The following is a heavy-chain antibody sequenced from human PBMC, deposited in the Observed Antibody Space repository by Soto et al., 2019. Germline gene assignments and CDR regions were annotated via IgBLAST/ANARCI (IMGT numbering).Heavy chain of an antibody. J-gene: IGHJ3*02. CDR1: GYSFTSYW. Sequence: GESLKISCKGSGYSFTSYWISWVRQMPGKGLEWMGRIDPSDSYINYSPSFQGHVTISADKSISTAYLQWSSLKASDTAMYYFSITTAPIGAFDSWGQGTMVTVSS. CDR3: SITTAPIGAFDS. D-gene: IGHD3-22*01. V-gene: IGHV5-10-1*01. CDR2: IDPSDSYI.